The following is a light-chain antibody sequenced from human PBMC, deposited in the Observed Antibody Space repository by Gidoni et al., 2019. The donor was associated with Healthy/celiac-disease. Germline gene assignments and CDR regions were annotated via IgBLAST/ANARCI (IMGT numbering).Light chain of an antibody. CDR3: QVWDSSSDPDVV. CDR1: NIGSKS. J-gene: IGLJ2*01. CDR2: DDR. Sequence: SYVLTQPPSVSVAPGQTARITCGGNNIGSKSVHWYQQKPGQAPVLVVYDDRDRPSGIPERFSGSNSGNTATLTISRVEAGDEADYYCQVWDSSSDPDVVFGGGTKLTVL. V-gene: IGLV3-21*02.